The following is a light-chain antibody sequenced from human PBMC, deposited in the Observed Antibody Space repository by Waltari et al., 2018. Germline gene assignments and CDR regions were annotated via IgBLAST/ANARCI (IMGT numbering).Light chain of an antibody. Sequence: DIQMTQSPSSLSASAGDRVTITCRASQGISTYLNWYQQKPGKAPKRLIYAASSLESGVPSRFSGSRSGTDFTLTISSLQPEDFATYYCLQYNSNPRTFGQGTKVEIK. CDR2: AAS. J-gene: IGKJ1*01. CDR3: LQYNSNPRT. CDR1: QGISTY. V-gene: IGKV1-17*01.